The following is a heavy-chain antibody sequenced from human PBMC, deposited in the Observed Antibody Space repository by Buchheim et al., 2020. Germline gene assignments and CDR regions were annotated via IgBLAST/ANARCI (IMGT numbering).Heavy chain of an antibody. V-gene: IGHV3-23*04. D-gene: IGHD3-9*01. CDR3: AKDNDILTGYYLPATYYFDY. CDR2: ISGSCGST. CDR1: GFTFSSYA. J-gene: IGHJ4*02. Sequence: EVQLVESGGGLVQPGGSLRLSCAASGFTFSSYAMSWVRQAPGKGLEWVSAISGSCGSTYYADSVQGRFTISRDNSKNTLYLQMNSLRAEDTAVYYCAKDNDILTGYYLPATYYFDYWGQGTL.